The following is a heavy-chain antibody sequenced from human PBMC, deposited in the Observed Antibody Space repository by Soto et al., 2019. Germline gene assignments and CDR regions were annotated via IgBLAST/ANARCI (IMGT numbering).Heavy chain of an antibody. CDR3: ARELNIVAAVAPDY. CDR2: ISAYNGNT. V-gene: IGHV1-18*01. CDR1: GYTFTSYG. D-gene: IGHD5-12*01. J-gene: IGHJ4*02. Sequence: ASVKVSCKASGYTFTSYGISWVRQAPGQGLEWMGWISAYNGNTNYAQKLQGRVTMTTDTSTSTAYMELRSLRSDDTAVYYCARELNIVAAVAPDYWGQGTLVTVSS.